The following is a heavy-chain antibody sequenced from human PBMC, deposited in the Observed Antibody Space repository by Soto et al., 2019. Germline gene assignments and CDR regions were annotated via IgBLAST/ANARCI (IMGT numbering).Heavy chain of an antibody. CDR2: IYYSGST. V-gene: IGHV4-31*03. Sequence: SETLSLTCTVSGGSISSGGYYWSWIRQHPGKGLEWIGYIYYSGSTYYNPSLKSRVTISVDTSKNQFSLKLSSVTAADTAVYYCARGQAAADWFDPWGQGTLVTVSS. D-gene: IGHD6-13*01. CDR3: ARGQAAADWFDP. CDR1: GGSISSGGYY. J-gene: IGHJ5*02.